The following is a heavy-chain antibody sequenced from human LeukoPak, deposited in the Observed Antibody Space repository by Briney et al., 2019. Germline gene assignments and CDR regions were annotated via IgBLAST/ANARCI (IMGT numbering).Heavy chain of an antibody. D-gene: IGHD3-22*01. CDR1: GFTFSSYA. J-gene: IGHJ3*02. CDR2: ISGSGGST. Sequence: PGGSLRLSCAASGFTFSSYAMSWVRQAPGKGLEWVSAISGSGGSTYYADSVKGRFTISRDNSKNTLYLQMNSLRAEDTAVYYCAKDVSYDYYSLVAFDIWGQGTMGTVSS. CDR3: AKDVSYDYYSLVAFDI. V-gene: IGHV3-23*01.